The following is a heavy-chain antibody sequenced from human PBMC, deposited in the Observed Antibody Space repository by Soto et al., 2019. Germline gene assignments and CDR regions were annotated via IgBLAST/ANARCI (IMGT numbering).Heavy chain of an antibody. CDR1: GFTLGDYA. Sequence: PGGSLRLSCTASGFTLGDYAMSWVRQAPGQGLEWEGFIRSKAYGGTTEYAASVKGRFTISRDDSKSIAYLQMNSLKAEDTAVYYCTREKWYCSGGSCYYNWFDPWGQGTLVTVSS. V-gene: IGHV3-49*04. J-gene: IGHJ5*02. D-gene: IGHD2-15*01. CDR2: IRSKAYGGTT. CDR3: TREKWYCSGGSCYYNWFDP.